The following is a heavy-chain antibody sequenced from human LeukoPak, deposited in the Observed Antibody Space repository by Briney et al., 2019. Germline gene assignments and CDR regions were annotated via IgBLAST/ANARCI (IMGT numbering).Heavy chain of an antibody. CDR1: GFTFSSFP. J-gene: IGHJ4*02. CDR2: INTDGRII. CDR3: VAGIGDY. Sequence: GGSLRLSCAASGFTFSSFPMSWVRQAPGKGLVWVSRINTDGRIITYADSVKGRFTISRDNAKNTVYLQMNNLRAEDTAVYYCVAGIGDYWGQGTLVTVSS. D-gene: IGHD6-13*01. V-gene: IGHV3-74*03.